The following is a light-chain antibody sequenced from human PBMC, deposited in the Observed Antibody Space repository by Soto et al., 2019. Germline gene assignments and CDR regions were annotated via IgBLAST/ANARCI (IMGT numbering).Light chain of an antibody. CDR2: AAS. CDR1: QSISSY. CDR3: QNSYSTPVD. J-gene: IGKJ2*01. Sequence: DIQMTQSPSSLSASVGDRVTITCRASQSISSYLNWYLHKPGTAPRLLIYAASSLHSGVPSRFSGSGSGTAFTLTISRLEHEDAASYYCQNSYSTPVDFGQGTKLEIK. V-gene: IGKV1-39*01.